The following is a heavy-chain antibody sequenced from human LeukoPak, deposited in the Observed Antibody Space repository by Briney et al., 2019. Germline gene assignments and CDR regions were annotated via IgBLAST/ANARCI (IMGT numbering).Heavy chain of an antibody. D-gene: IGHD4-17*01. J-gene: IGHJ4*02. CDR1: GFTFSSYA. V-gene: IGHV3-21*01. Sequence: GGSLRLSCAASGFTFSSYAMSWVRQAPGKGLEWVSSISSSSSYIYYADSVKGRFTISRDNAKNSLYLQMNSLRAEDTAVYYCARDLIYGDSKFDYWGQGTLVTVSS. CDR2: ISSSSSYI. CDR3: ARDLIYGDSKFDY.